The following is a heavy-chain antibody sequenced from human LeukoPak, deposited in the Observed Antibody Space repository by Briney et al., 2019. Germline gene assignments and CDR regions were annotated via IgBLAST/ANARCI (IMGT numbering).Heavy chain of an antibody. J-gene: IGHJ4*02. CDR1: GGSFSGYY. Sequence: SETLSLTCAVYGGSFSGYYWSWIRQPPGKGLEWIGEINHSGSTNYNPSLKSRVTISVDTSKNQFSLELSSVTAADTAVYYCARGGFRLSDYWGQGTLVTVSS. CDR2: INHSGST. V-gene: IGHV4-34*01. CDR3: ARGGFRLSDY.